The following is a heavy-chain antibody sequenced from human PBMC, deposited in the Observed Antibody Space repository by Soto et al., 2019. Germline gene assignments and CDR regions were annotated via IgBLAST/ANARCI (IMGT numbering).Heavy chain of an antibody. Sequence: KTSETRSLTCTVSGGSISSGDYYWSWIRQPQGKGLEWIEYIYCSGSTYYNPSLKSRVTISVDTSKNQFSLKLSSVTAADTAVYYCARDVKGTNDYWGQGTLVTVSS. CDR2: IYCSGST. CDR3: ARDVKGTNDY. J-gene: IGHJ4*02. D-gene: IGHD2-8*01. CDR1: GGSISSGDYY. V-gene: IGHV4-30-4*01.